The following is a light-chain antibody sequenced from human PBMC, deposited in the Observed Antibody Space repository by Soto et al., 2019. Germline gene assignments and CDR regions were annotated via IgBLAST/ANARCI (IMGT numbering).Light chain of an antibody. CDR3: SSYAGSNNLL. J-gene: IGLJ3*02. Sequence: QSVLTQPPSASGSPGQSVTISCTGPSSDVGSYNYVSWYQQHPGKGPKLMIYEVSERPPGVPDRFSGSKSGNTASLTVSWLRADDEADYYCSSYAGSNNLLFGGGTKLTVL. V-gene: IGLV2-8*01. CDR2: EVS. CDR1: SSDVGSYNY.